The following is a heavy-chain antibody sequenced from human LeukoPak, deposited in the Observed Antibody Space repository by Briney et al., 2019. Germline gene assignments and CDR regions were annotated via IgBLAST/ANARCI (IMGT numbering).Heavy chain of an antibody. D-gene: IGHD3-10*01. CDR2: IRSTANGYAT. Sequence: GGSLRLSCAASGFTFNSYAMNWVRQASGKGLEWVGRIRSTANGYATAYAASVKGRFTISRDDSKNTAYLQMDSLKTEDTAVYYCTGNYYGSGSYADFDYWGQGTLVTVSS. CDR1: GFTFNSYA. J-gene: IGHJ4*02. CDR3: TGNYYGSGSYADFDY. V-gene: IGHV3-73*01.